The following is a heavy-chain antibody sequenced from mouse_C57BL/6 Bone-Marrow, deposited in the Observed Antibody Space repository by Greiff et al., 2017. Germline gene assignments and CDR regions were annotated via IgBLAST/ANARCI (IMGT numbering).Heavy chain of an antibody. J-gene: IGHJ2*01. CDR2: ICSGGDYI. V-gene: IGHV5-9-1*02. CDR3: TRDEVLFFDY. CDR1: GFTFSSYA. Sequence: EVMLVESGEGLVKPGGSLKLSCAASGFTFSSYAMSWVRQTPEKRLEWVAYICSGGDYIYYADTVKGRFTISIDNARNTLYLQMSSLKSEDTAMYYCTRDEVLFFDYWGQGTTLTVSS. D-gene: IGHD1-1*02.